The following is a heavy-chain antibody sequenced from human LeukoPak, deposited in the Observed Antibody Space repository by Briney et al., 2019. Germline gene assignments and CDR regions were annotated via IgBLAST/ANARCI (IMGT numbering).Heavy chain of an antibody. CDR2: IYSSGGT. CDR1: GGSITSYY. J-gene: IGHJ4*02. D-gene: IGHD3-22*01. V-gene: IGHV4-4*07. CDR3: ARTSYDSNGYYPYFDN. Sequence: SETLSLTCTVAGGSITSYYWNWIRQPAGKGLEWIGRIYSSGGTDYKPSLKSRVTISVDKSKSQFSLSLTSVTAADTAVYYCARTSYDSNGYYPYFDNWGQGTLVTVCS.